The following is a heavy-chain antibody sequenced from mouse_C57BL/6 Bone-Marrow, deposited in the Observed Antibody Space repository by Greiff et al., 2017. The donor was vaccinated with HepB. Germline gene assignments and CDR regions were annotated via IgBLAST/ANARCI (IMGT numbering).Heavy chain of an antibody. CDR1: GYTFTDYN. D-gene: IGHD1-1*01. Sequence: EVKLQESGPELVKPGASVKIPCKASGYTFTDYNMDWVKQSHGKSLEWIGDINPNNGGTIYNQKFKGKATLTVDKSSSTAYMELRSLTSEDTAVYYCARFITTVVAHWYFDVWGTGTTVTVSS. J-gene: IGHJ1*03. CDR3: ARFITTVVAHWYFDV. CDR2: INPNNGGT. V-gene: IGHV1-18*01.